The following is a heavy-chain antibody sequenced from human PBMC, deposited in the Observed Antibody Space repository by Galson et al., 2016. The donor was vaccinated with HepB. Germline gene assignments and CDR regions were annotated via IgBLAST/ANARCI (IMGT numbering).Heavy chain of an antibody. CDR2: IWYDGSNK. Sequence: SLRLSCAASGFTFSSYGMHWVRQAPGKGLEWMAVIWYDGSNKYYADSVKGRFTISRDNSENALYLQMNSLRAEDTAVYYCARGVGYGSGSHFDYWGQGTLVTVSS. CDR1: GFTFSSYG. D-gene: IGHD3-10*01. CDR3: ARGVGYGSGSHFDY. J-gene: IGHJ4*02. V-gene: IGHV3-33*01.